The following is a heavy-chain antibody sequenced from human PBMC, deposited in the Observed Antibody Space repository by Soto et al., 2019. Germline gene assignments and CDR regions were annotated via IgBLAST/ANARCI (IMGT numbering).Heavy chain of an antibody. CDR2: IKQDGSEK. CDR3: SSREDFDQ. CDR1: GFTFSSYW. Sequence: EVQLVESGGGLVQPGGSLRLSCAASGFTFSSYWMSWVRQAPGKGLELVANIKQDGSEKNYVDSVKGRFTISRDNAKNSLYVQVNSLRAEDTAVYYSSSREDFDQWGQGTLVTVSS. J-gene: IGHJ4*02. V-gene: IGHV3-7*01.